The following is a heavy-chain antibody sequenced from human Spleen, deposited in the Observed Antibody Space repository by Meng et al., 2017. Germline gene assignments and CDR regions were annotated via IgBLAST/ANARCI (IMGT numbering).Heavy chain of an antibody. Sequence: ASVKVSCKASGYTFTSYYMHWVRQAPGQGLEWMGITNPSGGSTSYAQKFQGRVTMTRDKSTSTVYMELSSLRSEDAAVYYRASVHTAMAPCDMDVWGQGTMVTVSS. CDR1: GYTFTSYY. CDR3: ASVHTAMAPCDMDV. D-gene: IGHD5-18*01. CDR2: TNPSGGST. J-gene: IGHJ6*02. V-gene: IGHV1-46*01.